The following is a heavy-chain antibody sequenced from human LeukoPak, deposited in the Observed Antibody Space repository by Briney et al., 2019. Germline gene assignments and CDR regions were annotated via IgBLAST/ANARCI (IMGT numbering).Heavy chain of an antibody. V-gene: IGHV3-23*01. J-gene: IGHJ4*02. D-gene: IGHD2-2*01. Sequence: QTGGSLRLSCAASGFTFSSYAMNWVRQAPGKGLEWVSGTGSTGVSTFYADSVKGRFTVSRDNSKNTLSLQMNSLRAEDTAVYYCAKGPGVVPAHYFDYWGQGTLVTVSS. CDR1: GFTFSSYA. CDR2: TGSTGVST. CDR3: AKGPGVVPAHYFDY.